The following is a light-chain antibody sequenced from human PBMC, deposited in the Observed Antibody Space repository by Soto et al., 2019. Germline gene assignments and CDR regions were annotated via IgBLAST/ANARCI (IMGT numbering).Light chain of an antibody. CDR2: EVS. V-gene: IGLV2-8*01. J-gene: IGLJ1*01. Sequence: QSALTQPPSASGSPGQSVTISCTGTSNDVGGYNYVSWYQQHPGKAPKLMIYEVSKRSSGVPDRFSGSKSGNTASLTVSELQAEDEADYSCNSYAGSINYVFGTGTNVNVL. CDR3: NSYAGSINYV. CDR1: SNDVGGYNY.